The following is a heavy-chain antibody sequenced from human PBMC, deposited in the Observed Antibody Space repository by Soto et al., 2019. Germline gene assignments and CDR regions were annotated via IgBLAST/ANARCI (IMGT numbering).Heavy chain of an antibody. D-gene: IGHD3-22*01. CDR3: ARDGYYYDKPLLI. CDR2: INNDGSST. V-gene: IGHV3-74*01. J-gene: IGHJ3*02. CDR1: GFTLSDHY. Sequence: PGGSLRLSCAGSGFTLSDHYIDWVRQAPGKGLVWVSRINNDGSSTSYADSVKGRFTVSRDNAKNTLHLQMSSLRAEDTAVYYCARDGYYYDKPLLIWGQGTMVTVSS.